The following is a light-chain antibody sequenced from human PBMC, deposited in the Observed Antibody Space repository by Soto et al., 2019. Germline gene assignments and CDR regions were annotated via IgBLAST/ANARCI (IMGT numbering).Light chain of an antibody. CDR2: EVN. V-gene: IGLV2-8*01. CDR1: SSDVGGYNY. Sequence: QSVLTQPPSASGSPGQSVAISCTGTSSDVGGYNYVSWYQQHPGKAPKLMIYEVNKRPSGVPDRFSGSKSGNTASLTVSGLQAEDEADYYCSSYVGSNRGVFGGGTKLTVL. CDR3: SSYVGSNRGV. J-gene: IGLJ3*02.